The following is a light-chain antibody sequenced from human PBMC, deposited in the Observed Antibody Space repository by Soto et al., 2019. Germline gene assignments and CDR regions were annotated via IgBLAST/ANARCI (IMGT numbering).Light chain of an antibody. Sequence: AVQMTPSPSSLSASVGDRVTITCRASQGIRNDLGWYQQKPGKAPKLLIYAASSLQSGVPSRFSGSGSGTDFTLTISSLQPEDFATYYCLQDYNYPRTFGQGTKVDIK. J-gene: IGKJ1*01. CDR1: QGIRND. V-gene: IGKV1-6*01. CDR2: AAS. CDR3: LQDYNYPRT.